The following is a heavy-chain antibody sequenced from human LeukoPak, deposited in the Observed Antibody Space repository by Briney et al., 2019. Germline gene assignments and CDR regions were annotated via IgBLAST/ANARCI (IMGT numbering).Heavy chain of an antibody. CDR3: ARGRGMAGYFDY. J-gene: IGHJ4*02. V-gene: IGHV3-53*01. D-gene: IGHD6-19*01. CDR2: VYSGGST. CDR1: GFTVITNY. Sequence: PGGSLRLSCAASGFTVITNYMNWVRQAPGKGLEWVSVVYSGGSTYYADSVKGRFTISRDNSKNTLYLQMNSLRAEDTAVYHCARGRGMAGYFDYWGQGTLVTVSS.